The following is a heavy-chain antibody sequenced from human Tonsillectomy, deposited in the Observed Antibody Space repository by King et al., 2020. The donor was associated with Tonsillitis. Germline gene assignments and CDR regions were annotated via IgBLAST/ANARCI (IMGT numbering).Heavy chain of an antibody. D-gene: IGHD6-25*01. CDR1: GFTSSDFY. J-gene: IGHJ3*02. V-gene: IGHV3-11*05. CDR2: ISSSSSYT. CDR3: ARVNFGSSGLDAFDI. Sequence: VQLVESGGGLVKPGGSLRLSCAASGFTSSDFYMSWVRQAPGKGLEWISYISSSSSYTNYADSVRGRFSISRDNAKNSLYLQMNSLRADDTAVYYCARVNFGSSGLDAFDIWGQGTMVTVSS.